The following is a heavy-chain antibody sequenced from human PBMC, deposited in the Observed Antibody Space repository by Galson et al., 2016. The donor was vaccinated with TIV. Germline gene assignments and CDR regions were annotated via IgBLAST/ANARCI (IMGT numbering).Heavy chain of an antibody. D-gene: IGHD1-14*01. V-gene: IGHV1-69*06. CDR2: IIPMFGST. J-gene: IGHJ6*02. CDR1: GGTFSTNA. Sequence: SVKVSCKASGGTFSTNAINWVRQAPGQGLEWMGRIIPMFGSTTYAQKFQGRLTIIADISTSTNYMELVLSSLRSDDTAVYYCAREGIGTTSYYYGLGVWGQGTAVTVSS. CDR3: AREGIGTTSYYYGLGV.